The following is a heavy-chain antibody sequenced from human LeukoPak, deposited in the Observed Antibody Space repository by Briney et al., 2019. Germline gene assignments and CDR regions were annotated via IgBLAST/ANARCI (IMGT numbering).Heavy chain of an antibody. CDR1: GGSISSYY. V-gene: IGHV4-4*07. J-gene: IGHJ5*02. Sequence: SETLSLTCTVSGGSISSYYWSWIRQPAGKGLEWVGRIYTSGSTNYNPSPKSRVTMSVDTSKNQFSLKLSSVTAADTAAYYCAREGASYGDYAYNWFDPWGQGTLVTVSS. CDR2: IYTSGST. CDR3: AREGASYGDYAYNWFDP. D-gene: IGHD4-17*01.